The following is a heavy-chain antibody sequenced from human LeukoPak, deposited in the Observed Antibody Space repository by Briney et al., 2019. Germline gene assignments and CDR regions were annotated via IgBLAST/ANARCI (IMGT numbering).Heavy chain of an antibody. CDR3: ARALGY. CDR1: GGSISSYY. V-gene: IGHV4-59*12. CDR2: IYYSGST. Sequence: PSETLSLTCTVSGGSISSYYWSWIRQPPGKGLEWIGYIYYSGSTNYNPSLKSRVTISVDTSKNQFSLKLSSVTAADTAVYYCARALGYWGQGTLVTVSS. J-gene: IGHJ4*02.